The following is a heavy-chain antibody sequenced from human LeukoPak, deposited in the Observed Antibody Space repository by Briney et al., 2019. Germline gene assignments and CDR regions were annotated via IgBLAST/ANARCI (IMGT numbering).Heavy chain of an antibody. Sequence: GGSLRLSCAASGFIFSSYAMSWVRQAPGKGLEWVSAISGSGGSTYYAAPVKGRFTISRDNSKNTLYLQMNSLRADDSVVYYCAKVSVAATVRSNFDYWGQGTLVTVSS. D-gene: IGHD6-19*01. V-gene: IGHV3-23*01. CDR2: ISGSGGST. J-gene: IGHJ4*02. CDR1: GFIFSSYA. CDR3: AKVSVAATVRSNFDY.